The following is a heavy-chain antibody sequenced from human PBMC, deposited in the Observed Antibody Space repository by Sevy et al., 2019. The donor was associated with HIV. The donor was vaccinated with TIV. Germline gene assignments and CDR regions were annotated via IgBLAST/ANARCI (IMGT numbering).Heavy chain of an antibody. D-gene: IGHD2-15*01. CDR1: GGSLMSPTFX. CDR3: VRDHHLRGRHWFDS. CDR2: MHYGGNT. Sequence: SETLSLTCTASGGSLMSPTFXXXWVXQPPGERLXWIAAMHYGGNTYYNPSLKDRLAMSIDTSKNQFSLNLTSVTAADAAVYHCVRDHHLRGRHWFDSWGQGALVTVSS. V-gene: IGHV4-39*02. J-gene: IGHJ5*01.